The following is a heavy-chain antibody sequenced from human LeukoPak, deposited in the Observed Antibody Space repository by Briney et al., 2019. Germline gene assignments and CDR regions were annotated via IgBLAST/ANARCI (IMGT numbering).Heavy chain of an antibody. D-gene: IGHD2-15*01. CDR3: ARGSGIILGASDI. V-gene: IGHV1-18*01. CDR2: LSVDNGNT. Sequence: ASVNVSCKASGYTFTSYGINWVRQAPGQGLGWMGWLSVDNGNTTYAQKLPGRVTMTTDTSTSTVYMELRRLRSDDTAVFYCARGSGIILGASDIWGQGTMVTVSS. CDR1: GYTFTSYG. J-gene: IGHJ3*02.